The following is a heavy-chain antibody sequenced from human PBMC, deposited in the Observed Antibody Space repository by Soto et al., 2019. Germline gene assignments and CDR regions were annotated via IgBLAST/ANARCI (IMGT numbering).Heavy chain of an antibody. Sequence: ASVKVSCRASGYTFTSYYMHWVRQAPGQGLEWMGIINPSGGSTNYADSVKGRFTISRDNSKNTLYLQMNSLRAEDTAVYYCAKRSSSSTFDYWGQGTLVTISS. J-gene: IGHJ4*02. CDR3: AKRSSSSTFDY. D-gene: IGHD6-6*01. V-gene: IGHV1-46*04. CDR2: INPSGGST. CDR1: GYTFTSYY.